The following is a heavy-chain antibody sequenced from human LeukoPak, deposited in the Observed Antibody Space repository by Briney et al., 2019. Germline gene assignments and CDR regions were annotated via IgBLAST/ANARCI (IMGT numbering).Heavy chain of an antibody. J-gene: IGHJ1*01. Sequence: GRSLRLSCAASGFTVSSNYMSWVRQAPGRGLEWVSVIYSGGSTYYADSVKGRFTISRDNSKNTLYLQMNSLRAEDTAVYYCALPGIAAAGYVFQHWGQGTLVTVSS. CDR3: ALPGIAAAGYVFQH. D-gene: IGHD6-13*01. CDR2: IYSGGST. CDR1: GFTVSSNY. V-gene: IGHV3-66*01.